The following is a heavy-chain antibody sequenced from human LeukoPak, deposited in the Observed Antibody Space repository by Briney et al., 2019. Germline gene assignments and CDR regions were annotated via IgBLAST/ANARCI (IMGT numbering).Heavy chain of an antibody. CDR3: ASRAPYRDAFDI. CDR1: GGTFSSYA. J-gene: IGHJ3*02. CDR2: IIPIFGTA. V-gene: IGHV1-69*05. D-gene: IGHD1-1*01. Sequence: ASVKVSCKASGGTFSSYAISWVRQARGQGLEWMGRIIPIFGTANYAQKFQGRVTITTDESTSTAYMELSSLRSEDTAVYYCASRAPYRDAFDIWGQGTMVTVSS.